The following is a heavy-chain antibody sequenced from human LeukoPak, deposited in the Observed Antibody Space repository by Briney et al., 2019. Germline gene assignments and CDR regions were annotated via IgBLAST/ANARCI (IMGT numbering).Heavy chain of an antibody. CDR1: GYTFTSYG. Sequence: ASVKVSCKASGYTFTSYGISWVRPAPGQGLEWMGWISAYNGNTNYAQKLQGRVTMTTDTSTSTAYMELRSLRSDDTAVYYCARDLLGYSYGSLDYWGQGTLVTVSS. CDR2: ISAYNGNT. V-gene: IGHV1-18*01. J-gene: IGHJ4*02. CDR3: ARDLLGYSYGSLDY. D-gene: IGHD5-18*01.